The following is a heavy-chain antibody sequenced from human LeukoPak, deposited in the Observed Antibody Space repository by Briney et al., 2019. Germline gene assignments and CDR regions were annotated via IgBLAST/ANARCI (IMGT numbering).Heavy chain of an antibody. D-gene: IGHD6-25*01. Sequence: SQTLSLTCAISGDSVSSNSASWNWIRQSPSRGLEWLGRTYYRSKWYNDYAPSVKSRITVNPDTSKNQFPLQLNSVTPEDTAVYYCTRGSAFDIWGQGTMVSVSS. CDR1: GDSVSSNSAS. V-gene: IGHV6-1*01. J-gene: IGHJ3*02. CDR3: TRGSAFDI. CDR2: TYYRSKWYN.